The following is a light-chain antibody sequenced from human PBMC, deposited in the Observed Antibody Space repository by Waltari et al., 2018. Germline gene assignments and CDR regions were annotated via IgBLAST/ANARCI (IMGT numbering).Light chain of an antibody. CDR1: SSNIGDTI. CDR3: AAWDDSLNGHWL. J-gene: IGLJ3*02. Sequence: QSVLTQPPTSSGYPGQRARISCSGCSSNIGDTIMIWYKQVPGTAPKLLIYRYDQRPSGVPDRFSGSKSGTSACLAISGLQSDDETDYYCAAWDDSLNGHWLFGGGTKLGVL. V-gene: IGLV1-44*01. CDR2: RYD.